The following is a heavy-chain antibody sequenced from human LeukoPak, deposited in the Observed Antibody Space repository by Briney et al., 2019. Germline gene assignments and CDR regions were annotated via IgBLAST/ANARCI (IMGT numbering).Heavy chain of an antibody. CDR2: ISGSGGST. CDR3: AKGNTMVRGPKGAFDI. D-gene: IGHD3-10*01. CDR1: GFTFSSYA. J-gene: IGHJ3*02. Sequence: GGSLRLSCAASGFTFSSYAMSWVRQAPGKGLEWVSAISGSGGSTYYADSVKGRFTISRDNSKNTLYLQMNSLRAEDTAVYYCAKGNTMVRGPKGAFDIWGQGTMATVSS. V-gene: IGHV3-23*01.